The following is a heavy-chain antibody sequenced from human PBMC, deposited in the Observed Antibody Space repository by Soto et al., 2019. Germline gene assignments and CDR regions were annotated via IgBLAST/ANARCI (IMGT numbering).Heavy chain of an antibody. V-gene: IGHV1-2*04. CDR1: GYKFTDYY. Sequence: QVLLVQSGAEVKKPGASVKVSCKASGYKFTDYYIHWVRQAPGLGPEWMGWVNPKRGDAVYAQKCQGSVPMTRDTATTTAYLEVNRLKSDDTAVYYCARDPGIPGRYWYFDLWGRGTLVTVSS. J-gene: IGHJ2*01. D-gene: IGHD1-20*01. CDR2: VNPKRGDA. CDR3: ARDPGIPGRYWYFDL.